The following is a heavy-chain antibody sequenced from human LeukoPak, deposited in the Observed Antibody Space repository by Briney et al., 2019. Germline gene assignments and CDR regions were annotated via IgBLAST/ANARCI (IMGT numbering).Heavy chain of an antibody. CDR2: IYYSGST. Sequence: PSETLSLTCTVSGGSISSGGYWWSWIRQYSGKGLEWIVYIYYSGSTYYNPSLKSRVTMSVDTSQNHFSLKLNSVTAADTAVYYCARAIVTPSGYVWYFDLWGRGTLVTVSS. CDR1: GGSISSGGYW. CDR3: ARAIVTPSGYVWYFDL. D-gene: IGHD3-3*01. J-gene: IGHJ2*01. V-gene: IGHV4-31*03.